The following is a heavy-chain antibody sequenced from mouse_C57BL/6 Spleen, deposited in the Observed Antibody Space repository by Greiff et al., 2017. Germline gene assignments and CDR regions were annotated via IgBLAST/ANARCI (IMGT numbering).Heavy chain of an antibody. J-gene: IGHJ2*01. CDR3: ARGTMITTKGFDY. CDR2: IDPSDSYT. D-gene: IGHD2-4*01. CDR1: GYTFTSYW. Sequence: QVQLQQPGAELVMPGASVKLSCKASGYTFTSYWMHWVKQRPGQGLVWIGEIDPSDSYTNYNQKFKGKSTLTVDKSSSTAYMQLSSLTSEDSAVYYCARGTMITTKGFDYWGQGTTLTVSS. V-gene: IGHV1-69*01.